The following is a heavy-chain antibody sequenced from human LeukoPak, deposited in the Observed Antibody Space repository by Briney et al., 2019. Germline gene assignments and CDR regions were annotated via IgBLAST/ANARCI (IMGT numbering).Heavy chain of an antibody. D-gene: IGHD3-22*01. V-gene: IGHV4-34*01. CDR2: IYYSGST. CDR3: ARQGAVVVITTSFDY. J-gene: IGHJ4*02. Sequence: SETLSLTCAVYGGSFSGYYWSWIRQPPGKGLEWIGYIYYSGSTYYNPSLKSRVTISVDTSKNQFSLKLSSVTAADTAVYYCARQGAVVVITTSFDYWGQGTLVTVSS. CDR1: GGSFSGYY.